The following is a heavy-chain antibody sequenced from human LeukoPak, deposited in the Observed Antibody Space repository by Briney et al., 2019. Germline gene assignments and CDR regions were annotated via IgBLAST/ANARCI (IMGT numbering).Heavy chain of an antibody. CDR3: ANRLVGITMVRGVMYWFDP. J-gene: IGHJ5*02. CDR2: ISGSGGST. CDR1: GFTFSSYA. Sequence: GGSLRLSCAASGFTFSSYAMSWVRQAPGKGLEWVSAISGSGGSTYYADSVKGRFTISRDNSKNTLYLQMNGLRAEDTAVYYCANRLVGITMVRGVMYWFDPWGQGTLVTVSS. D-gene: IGHD3-10*01. V-gene: IGHV3-23*01.